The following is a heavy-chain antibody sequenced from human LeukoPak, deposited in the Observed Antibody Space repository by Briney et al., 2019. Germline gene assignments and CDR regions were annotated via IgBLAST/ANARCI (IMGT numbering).Heavy chain of an antibody. D-gene: IGHD3-16*01. V-gene: IGHV3-7*01. CDR1: GFIFTDHW. CDR3: ARAVDVADY. CDR2: IKEDESAK. Sequence: GSLGLSCVASGFIFTDHWMSWVRQAPGKGLEWVANIKEDESAKFYADSVRGRFTISRDNAKNSLYLQMNNLRVEDTAVYYCARAVDVADYWGRGTLVTVSS. J-gene: IGHJ4*02.